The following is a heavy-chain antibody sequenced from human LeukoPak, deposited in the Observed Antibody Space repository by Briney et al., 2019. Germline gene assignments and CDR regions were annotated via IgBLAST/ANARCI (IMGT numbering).Heavy chain of an antibody. D-gene: IGHD3-22*01. V-gene: IGHV3-21*06. CDR3: ARDANYYDSRGENYFNC. CDR2: INSSSSYI. J-gene: IGHJ4*02. Sequence: PGGSLRLSCAASGFTFSSYSMNWVRQAPGQGLKWVSSINSSSSYIYYADSVKGRFTISRDNAKNSLYLQLNSLRAEDTAVYYCARDANYYDSRGENYFNCRGQGTLVTVSS. CDR1: GFTFSSYS.